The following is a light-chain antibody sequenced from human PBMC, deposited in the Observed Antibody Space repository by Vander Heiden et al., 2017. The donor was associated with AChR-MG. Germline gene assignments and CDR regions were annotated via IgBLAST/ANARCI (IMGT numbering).Light chain of an antibody. CDR2: EDN. Sequence: NFVLTQPHSVSASPGKTVTISCTRSGGSIASNYVQWYQQRPGSAPTTVIFEDNHRPSGVPDRFSGSIDSSSNSASLIISGLKTEDEADYYCQSYDDTNHGVFGGGTKLTVL. CDR3: QSYDDTNHGV. V-gene: IGLV6-57*03. CDR1: GGSIASNY. J-gene: IGLJ2*01.